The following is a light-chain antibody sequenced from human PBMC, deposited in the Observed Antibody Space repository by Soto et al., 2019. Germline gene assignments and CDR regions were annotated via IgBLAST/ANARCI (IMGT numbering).Light chain of an antibody. V-gene: IGLV7-46*01. CDR3: LLSYSGTNWV. CDR1: SGAVTRGHF. CDR2: DTA. Sequence: QAVVTQEPSLTVSPGGTVTLTCGSSSGAVTRGHFPYWFQQKPGQAPMTLIYDTASKHSWTPARFSGSLLGGKAALTLAGAQTDDEADYDCLLSYSGTNWVFGGGTKLTVL. J-gene: IGLJ3*02.